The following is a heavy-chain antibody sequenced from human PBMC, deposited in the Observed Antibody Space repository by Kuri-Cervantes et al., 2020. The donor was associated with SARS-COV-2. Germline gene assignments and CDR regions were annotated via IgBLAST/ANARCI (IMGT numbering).Heavy chain of an antibody. CDR3: AAERYEWLAYAYYFDL. D-gene: IGHD6-19*01. Sequence: GESLKISCAASRFTFRNYGMYWVRQAPGKGLEWVALISYDETYKYYADSVEGRFTISRDNSENTLYLQMNSLRAEDTAMYYCAAERYEWLAYAYYFDLWGQGTLVTVSS. J-gene: IGHJ4*02. CDR1: RFTFRNYG. V-gene: IGHV3-30*03. CDR2: ISYDETYK.